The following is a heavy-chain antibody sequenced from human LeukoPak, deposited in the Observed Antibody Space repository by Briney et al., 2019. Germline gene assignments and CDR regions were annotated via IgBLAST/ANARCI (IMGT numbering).Heavy chain of an antibody. V-gene: IGHV1-2*02. CDR2: INPNSGGT. Sequence: ASVKVSCKASGYTFTGYYMHWVRQAPGQGLEWMGWINPNSGGTNCAQKFQGRVTMTRDTSISTAYMELSRLRSDDTAVYYCARARYCSSTSCYDYWGQGTLVTVSS. CDR1: GYTFTGYY. CDR3: ARARYCSSTSCYDY. J-gene: IGHJ4*02. D-gene: IGHD2-2*01.